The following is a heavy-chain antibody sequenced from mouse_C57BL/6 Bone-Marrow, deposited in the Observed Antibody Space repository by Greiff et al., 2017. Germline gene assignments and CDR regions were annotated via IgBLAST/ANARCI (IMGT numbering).Heavy chain of an antibody. V-gene: IGHV5-9*01. Sequence: DVHLVESGGGLVKPGGSLKLSCAASGFTFRSYTMSWVRQTPEKRLQWVAAISGGGGNTYSPDSVKGRFTISRDNDKNILYLQMSRLRAEDTALYCCSIQVTTVLAKKYVDVRGTGTTVTVAS. CDR1: GFTFRSYT. D-gene: IGHD1-1*01. J-gene: IGHJ1*03. CDR2: ISGGGGNT. CDR3: SIQVTTVLAKKYVDV.